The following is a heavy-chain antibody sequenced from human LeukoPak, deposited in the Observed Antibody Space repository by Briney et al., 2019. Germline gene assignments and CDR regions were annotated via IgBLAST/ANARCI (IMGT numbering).Heavy chain of an antibody. Sequence: PGGSLRLSCAASGFTVSSNFMSWVRQAPGKGLEWVGRIRNKANSYTTEYAASVQGRFTVSRDDSMNSLYLQMNSMKTEDTAVYYCTRLVGANDWGQGTLVTVSS. CDR1: GFTVSSNF. V-gene: IGHV3-72*01. CDR3: TRLVGAND. D-gene: IGHD1-26*01. J-gene: IGHJ4*02. CDR2: IRNKANSYTT.